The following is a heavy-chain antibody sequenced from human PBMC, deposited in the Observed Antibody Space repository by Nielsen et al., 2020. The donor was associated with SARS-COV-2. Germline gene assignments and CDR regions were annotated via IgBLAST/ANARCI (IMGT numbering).Heavy chain of an antibody. CDR2: INAGNGNT. CDR1: GYTFTSYA. Sequence: ASVKVSCKASGYTFTSYAMHWVRQAPGQRLEWMGWINAGNGNTKYSQKFQGRVIITRDTSASTAYMELSSLRSEDTAVYYCARAVTKGVATSGYWGQGTLVTVSS. V-gene: IGHV1-3*01. CDR3: ARAVTKGVATSGY. J-gene: IGHJ4*02. D-gene: IGHD5-12*01.